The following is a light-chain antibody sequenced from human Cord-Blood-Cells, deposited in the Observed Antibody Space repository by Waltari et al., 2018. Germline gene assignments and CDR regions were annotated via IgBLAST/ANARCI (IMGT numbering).Light chain of an antibody. J-gene: IGKJ4*01. CDR2: WAS. Sequence: DIVMTQSPDSLAVSLGERATINCKSSQSVLYSFNNKNYLAWYQQKPGKPPKLLFYWASTRESGVPDRFSGSASGTDFTLTISSLQAEDVAVYYCQQYYSPLTCGGGTKVEIK. CDR1: QSVLYSFNNKNY. V-gene: IGKV4-1*01. CDR3: QQYYSPLT.